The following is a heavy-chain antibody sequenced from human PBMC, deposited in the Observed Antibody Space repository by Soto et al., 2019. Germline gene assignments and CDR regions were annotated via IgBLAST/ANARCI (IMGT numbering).Heavy chain of an antibody. J-gene: IGHJ4*02. D-gene: IGHD5-12*01. CDR2: ISSSSSYI. Sequence: EVQLVESGGGLVKPGGSLRLSCAASGFTFSSYSMNWVRQAPGKGLEWVSSISSSSSYIYYADSVKGRFTISRDNAKNSLYLQMNSLRAEDTAVYYCARDRIFGGGGYEFDYWGQGTLVTVSS. V-gene: IGHV3-21*01. CDR3: ARDRIFGGGGYEFDY. CDR1: GFTFSSYS.